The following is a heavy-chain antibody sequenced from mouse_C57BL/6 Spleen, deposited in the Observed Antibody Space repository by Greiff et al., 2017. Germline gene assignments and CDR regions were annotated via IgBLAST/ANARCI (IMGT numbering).Heavy chain of an antibody. CDR3: ARHYSNYYFDY. CDR1: GYTFTSYD. J-gene: IGHJ2*01. Sequence: QVQLQQPGPELVKPGASVKLSCKASGYTFTSYDINWVKPRPGQGLEWIGWIYPRDGSTKYNEKFKGKATLTVDTSSSTAYMGLHSLTSEDSAVYFCARHYSNYYFDYWGQGTTLTVSS. D-gene: IGHD2-5*01. V-gene: IGHV1-85*01. CDR2: IYPRDGST.